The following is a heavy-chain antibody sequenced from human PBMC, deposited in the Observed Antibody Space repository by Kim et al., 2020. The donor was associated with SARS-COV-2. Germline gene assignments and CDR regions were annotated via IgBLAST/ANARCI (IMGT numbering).Heavy chain of an antibody. D-gene: IGHD1-7*01. J-gene: IGHJ4*02. V-gene: IGHV4-39*01. CDR2: IYYTGST. CDR1: GDSISSRSYY. CDR3: ARLWTGTGTNNEVLDY. Sequence: SETLSLTCTVSGDSISSRSYYWGWIRQPPGKGLEWIASIYYTGSTYYNPSLKSRVTIYIDTPKNQFSLKLSSVTAADTAVYYCARLWTGTGTNNEVLDYWGQGTLVTVSS.